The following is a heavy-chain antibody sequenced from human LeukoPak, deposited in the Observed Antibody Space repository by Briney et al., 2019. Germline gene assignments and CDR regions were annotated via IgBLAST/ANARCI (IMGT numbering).Heavy chain of an antibody. CDR2: ISGSGGST. D-gene: IGHD6-13*01. Sequence: GGSLRHSCAASGFTFSSYAMSWVRQAPGKGLEWVSAISGSGGSTYYADSVKGRFTISRDNSKNTLYLQMNSLRAEDTAVYYCAKGYSSSWYGLFDYWGQGTPVTVSS. J-gene: IGHJ4*02. V-gene: IGHV3-23*01. CDR1: GFTFSSYA. CDR3: AKGYSSSWYGLFDY.